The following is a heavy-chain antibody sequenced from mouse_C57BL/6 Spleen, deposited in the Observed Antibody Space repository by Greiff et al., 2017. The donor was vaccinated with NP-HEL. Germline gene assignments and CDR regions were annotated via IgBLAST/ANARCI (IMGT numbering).Heavy chain of an antibody. J-gene: IGHJ4*01. CDR2: IDPSDSET. CDR3: ARRVYSNYNAMDY. V-gene: IGHV1-52*01. D-gene: IGHD2-5*01. Sequence: VQLQQPGAELVRPGSSVKLSCKASGYTFTSYWMHWVKQRPIQGLEWIGNIDPSDSETHYNQKFKDKATLTVDKSSSTAYMQLSSLTSEDSAVYYCARRVYSNYNAMDYWGQGTSVTVSS. CDR1: GYTFTSYW.